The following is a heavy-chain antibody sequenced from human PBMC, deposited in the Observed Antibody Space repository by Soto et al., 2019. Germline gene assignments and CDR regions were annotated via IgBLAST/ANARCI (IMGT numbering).Heavy chain of an antibody. V-gene: IGHV4-31*03. CDR2: IYYSGST. Sequence: QVQLQESGPGLVKPSQTLSLTCTVSGGSISSGGYSWSWIRQHPGKGLEWIGYIYYSGSTYYNPSLKSRVTISVDTSKNQFSLKLSSVTAEDTAVYYCARGRGYSYGHFDYWGQGTLVTVSS. CDR3: ARGRGYSYGHFDY. J-gene: IGHJ4*02. CDR1: GGSISSGGYS. D-gene: IGHD5-18*01.